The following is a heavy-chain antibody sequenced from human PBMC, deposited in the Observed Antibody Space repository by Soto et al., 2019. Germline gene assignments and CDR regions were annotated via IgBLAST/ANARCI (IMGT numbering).Heavy chain of an antibody. CDR2: INAGNGNT. V-gene: IGHV1-3*01. Sequence: ASVNVSCKASGYTFTSYAMHWLRHAPGQRLEWMKWINAGNGNTKYSQKFQGRVTITRDTSASTAYMELSSLRFDDTAVYYCASDTVVTLSVDYWGQGTPVTVSS. D-gene: IGHD2-21*02. CDR1: GYTFTSYA. CDR3: ASDTVVTLSVDY. J-gene: IGHJ4*02.